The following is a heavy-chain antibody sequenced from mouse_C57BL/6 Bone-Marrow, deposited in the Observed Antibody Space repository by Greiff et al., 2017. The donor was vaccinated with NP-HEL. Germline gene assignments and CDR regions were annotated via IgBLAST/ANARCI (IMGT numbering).Heavy chain of an antibody. J-gene: IGHJ2*01. V-gene: IGHV1-61*01. CDR1: GYTFTSYW. CDR3: DRGTYNDSSSYVGY. D-gene: IGHD1-1*01. CDR2: IYPSDSET. Sequence: VQLQQPGAELVRPGSSVKLSCKASGYTFTSYWMDWVKQRPGQGLEWIGNIYPSDSETHYNQKFKDKATLTVDKSSSTAYMQLSSLTSEDSAVSDCDRGTYNDSSSYVGYWGKGTTLTVSS.